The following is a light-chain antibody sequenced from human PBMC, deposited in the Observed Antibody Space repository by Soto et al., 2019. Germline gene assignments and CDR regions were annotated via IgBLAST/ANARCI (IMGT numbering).Light chain of an antibody. CDR1: QSFSSSY. CDR2: GAS. Sequence: EIVLTQSPGTLSLSPGERATLSCRASQSFSSSYLAWYQQKPGQAPRLLIYGASSRATGIPDRFSGSGSGTDFTLTISRLEPEDFPVYYCQQYGSSPFTFGPGTKVEIK. V-gene: IGKV3-20*01. CDR3: QQYGSSPFT. J-gene: IGKJ3*01.